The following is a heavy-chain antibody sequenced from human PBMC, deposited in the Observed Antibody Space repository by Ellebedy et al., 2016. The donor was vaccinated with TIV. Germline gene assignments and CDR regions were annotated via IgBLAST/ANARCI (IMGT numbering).Heavy chain of an antibody. Sequence: GESLKISCAASGFPFSSFEFNWVRQSPGKGLEWVSYISSSGTTKYYADSVKGRFTISRDNAKESLYLHMNSLTAEDTAVYYCARVIVPAVKYYGMDVWGQGTTVTVSS. J-gene: IGHJ6*02. V-gene: IGHV3-48*03. CDR2: ISSSGTTK. CDR1: GFPFSSFE. CDR3: ARVIVPAVKYYGMDV. D-gene: IGHD2-2*01.